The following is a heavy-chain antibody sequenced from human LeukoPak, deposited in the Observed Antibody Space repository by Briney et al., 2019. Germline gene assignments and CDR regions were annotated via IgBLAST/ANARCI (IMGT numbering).Heavy chain of an antibody. CDR3: TREWYDYGGDSEGY. CDR1: GSTFNGHW. CDR2: IKEDGRQT. J-gene: IGHJ4*02. Sequence: GGSLRHSCVGSGSTFNGHWLTWVRQAPGRGLEWVASIKEDGRQTHYVDSVKGRFIISRDNSKKSLYLQMNSLRIEDTAVYYCTREWYDYGGDSEGYWGQGTLVTVSS. D-gene: IGHD4-23*01. V-gene: IGHV3-7*01.